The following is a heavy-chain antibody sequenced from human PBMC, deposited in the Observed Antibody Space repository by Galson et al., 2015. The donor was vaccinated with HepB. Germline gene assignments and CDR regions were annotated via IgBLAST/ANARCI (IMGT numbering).Heavy chain of an antibody. D-gene: IGHD3-3*01. J-gene: IGHJ3*02. CDR3: TTANPSMYYDFWSGYYSDLFGAFDI. CDR1: GFTFSNAW. Sequence: SLRLSCAASGFTFSNAWMNWVRQAPGKGLEWVGRIKSKTDGGTTDYAAPVKGRFTISRDDSKNTLYLQMNSLKTEDTAVYYCTTANPSMYYDFWSGYYSDLFGAFDIWGQGTMVTVSS. V-gene: IGHV3-15*07. CDR2: IKSKTDGGTT.